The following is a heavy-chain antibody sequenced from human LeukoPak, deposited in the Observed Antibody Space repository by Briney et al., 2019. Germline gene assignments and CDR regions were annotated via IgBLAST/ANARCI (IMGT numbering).Heavy chain of an antibody. CDR1: GFTFTTYA. D-gene: IGHD6-19*01. Sequence: GGSLRLSCAASGFTFTTYAMRWLRQAPGKGLEGVSGISDSGKSTYYADSVKGRFTISRDNSKNTLYMQINSLRVEDTSVYYCATLESSGWYFDYWGQGTLVTVSS. CDR2: ISDSGKST. J-gene: IGHJ4*02. V-gene: IGHV3-23*01. CDR3: ATLESSGWYFDY.